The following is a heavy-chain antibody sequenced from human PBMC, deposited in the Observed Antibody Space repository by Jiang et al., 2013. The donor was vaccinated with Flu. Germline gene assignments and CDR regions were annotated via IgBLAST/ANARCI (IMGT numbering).Heavy chain of an antibody. CDR2: ISAYNGNT. D-gene: IGHD3-16*02. CDR1: GYTFTSYG. V-gene: IGHV1-18*01. Sequence: GAEVKKPGASVKVSCKASGYTFTSYGISWVRQAPGQGLEWMGWISAYNGNTNYAQKLQGRVTMTTDTSTSTAYMELRSLRSDDTAVYYCARAVYYDYVWGSYRDPYFDYWGQGTLVTVSS. J-gene: IGHJ4*02. CDR3: ARAVYYDYVWGSYRDPYFDY.